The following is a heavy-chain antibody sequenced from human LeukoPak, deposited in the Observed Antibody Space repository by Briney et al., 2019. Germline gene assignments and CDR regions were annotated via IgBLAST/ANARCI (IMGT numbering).Heavy chain of an antibody. CDR1: GFTFSTYV. V-gene: IGHV3-30*18. Sequence: GGSLRLSCAASGFTFSTYVFHWVRQAPGKGLEWVAVISYDGSEKYYADSVKGRFTISRDNSKNTLYLQMTSLRAEDTAMYYCAKEYCSTTNCLGDWGLGTLVTVSS. CDR2: ISYDGSEK. D-gene: IGHD2-2*01. J-gene: IGHJ4*02. CDR3: AKEYCSTTNCLGD.